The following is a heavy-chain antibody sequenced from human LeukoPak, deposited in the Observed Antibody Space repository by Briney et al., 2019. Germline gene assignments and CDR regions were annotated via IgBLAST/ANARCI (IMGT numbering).Heavy chain of an antibody. Sequence: GGSLRLSCAASGFAFRNYAMSWVRQAPGKGLEWVSSLISSGDTTYYADSVKGRFTISRDNSKNTVHLQMDSLRAEDSAVYYCAKNAGYSYGLYYFDYWGQGTLVTVSS. J-gene: IGHJ4*02. CDR1: GFAFRNYA. CDR2: LISSGDTT. CDR3: AKNAGYSYGLYYFDY. D-gene: IGHD5-18*01. V-gene: IGHV3-23*01.